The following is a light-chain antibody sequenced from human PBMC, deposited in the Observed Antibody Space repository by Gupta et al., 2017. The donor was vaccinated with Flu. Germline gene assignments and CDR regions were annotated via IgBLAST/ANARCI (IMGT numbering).Light chain of an antibody. CDR3: RQGKHCPFT. J-gene: IGKJ3*01. V-gene: IGKV2-30*01. Sequence: DVVMTQSPLSLPVTLGQPASISCRSSQSLVYSDGNTYLSWFQQRPGQSPRRLIYKGSRRDSGVPDRFSGSGSGTDFTLKISRAEADDFGVYYCRQGKHCPFTFGHGTKVDIK. CDR1: QSLVYSDGNTY. CDR2: KGS.